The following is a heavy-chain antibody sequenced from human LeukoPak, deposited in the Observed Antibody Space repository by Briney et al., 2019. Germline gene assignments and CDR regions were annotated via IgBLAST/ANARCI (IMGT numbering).Heavy chain of an antibody. J-gene: IGHJ4*02. CDR2: ISSSGGGT. D-gene: IGHD3-10*01. CDR1: GFTFSSYA. Sequence: GGSLRLSCAASGFTFSSYAMTWVRQAPGKGLEWVSTISSSGGGTYYADSVKGRFTISRDNSKNTLYLQLSSLRAEDTAVYYCTTSLAITMVRYFDYWGQGTLVTVSS. V-gene: IGHV3-23*01. CDR3: TTSLAITMVRYFDY.